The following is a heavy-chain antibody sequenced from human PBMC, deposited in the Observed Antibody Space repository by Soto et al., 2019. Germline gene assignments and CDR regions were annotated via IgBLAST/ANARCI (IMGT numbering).Heavy chain of an antibody. J-gene: IGHJ4*02. CDR2: INHSGST. CDR3: ARDSRYSNQDY. D-gene: IGHD6-13*01. V-gene: IGHV4-34*01. Sequence: PSETLSLTCAVYGGSFSGYYWSWIRQPPGKGLEWIGEINHSGSTNYNPSLKSRVTISVDTSKNQFSLKLSSVTAADTAVYYCARDSRYSNQDYWGQGTLVTVSS. CDR1: GGSFSGYY.